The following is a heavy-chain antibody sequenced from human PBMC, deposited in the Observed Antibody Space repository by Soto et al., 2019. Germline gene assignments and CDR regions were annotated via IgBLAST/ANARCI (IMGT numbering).Heavy chain of an antibody. D-gene: IGHD3-3*01. V-gene: IGHV1-46*01. CDR2: INPSGGST. CDR1: GYTFTSYY. J-gene: IGHJ6*02. Sequence: ASVKVSCKASGYTFTSYYMHWVRQAPGQGLEWMGIINPSGGSTSYAQKFQGRVTMTRDTSMSTVYMELSSLRSEDTAVYYCARSLLRGIDYYYYYGMDVWGQGTTVTVSS. CDR3: ARSLLRGIDYYYYYGMDV.